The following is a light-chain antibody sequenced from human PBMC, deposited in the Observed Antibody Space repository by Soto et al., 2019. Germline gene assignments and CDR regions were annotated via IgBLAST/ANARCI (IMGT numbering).Light chain of an antibody. CDR1: QSISSY. J-gene: IGKJ1*01. Sequence: DIHMTQSPSSLSASVGDRVIITCRSSQSISSYLNWYQQKPGKAPKVLIYAASSLPSGVPSRFSGSGSGTEFTLTITSLQPEDFATYYCQQSYSSLWTFGQGTKVDIK. CDR2: AAS. CDR3: QQSYSSLWT. V-gene: IGKV1-39*01.